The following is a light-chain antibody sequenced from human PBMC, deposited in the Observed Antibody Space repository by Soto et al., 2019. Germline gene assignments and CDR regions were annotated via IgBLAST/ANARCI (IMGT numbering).Light chain of an antibody. CDR3: QQYNKWPWT. J-gene: IGKJ1*01. CDR2: GAS. Sequence: EIVMTQSPATLSVSPGERATLSCRASQSVSSNLAWYQQKPGQAPRLLIYGASTRATGIPARFSGSGSGTLFTLTISSLQSEDFGVYYCQQYNKWPWTFGQGTKVDI. V-gene: IGKV3-15*01. CDR1: QSVSSN.